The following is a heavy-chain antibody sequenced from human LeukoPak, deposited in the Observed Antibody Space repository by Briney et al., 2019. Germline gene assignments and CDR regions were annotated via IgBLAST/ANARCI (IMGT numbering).Heavy chain of an antibody. Sequence: GESLKISFAASGXTFSNYAMSWVRQAPGKGLEWVPGISGSGGSTVYADSVKGRFTISRDNSKNTLYLQMNSLEAEDTAVYYCAKQRGYSGYETFDYWGQGTLVTVSS. V-gene: IGHV3-23*01. CDR2: ISGSGGST. J-gene: IGHJ4*02. CDR1: GXTFSNYA. D-gene: IGHD5-12*01. CDR3: AKQRGYSGYETFDY.